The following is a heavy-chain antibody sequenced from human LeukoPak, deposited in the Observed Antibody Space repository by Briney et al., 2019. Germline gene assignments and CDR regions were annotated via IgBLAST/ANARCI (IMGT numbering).Heavy chain of an antibody. CDR2: ISHSGST. CDR3: AREGGVGPTAPPDYYSYQMDV. Sequence: SETLSLTCAVYGGSFSGFYWSWIRQPPGKGLEWIGEISHSGSTNYNPSLKSRVSTSVDTSKNQFSLSLSSVTAADTAVYYCAREGGVGPTAPPDYYSYQMDVWGKGTTVTVSS. D-gene: IGHD1-26*01. V-gene: IGHV4-34*01. CDR1: GGSFSGFY. J-gene: IGHJ6*03.